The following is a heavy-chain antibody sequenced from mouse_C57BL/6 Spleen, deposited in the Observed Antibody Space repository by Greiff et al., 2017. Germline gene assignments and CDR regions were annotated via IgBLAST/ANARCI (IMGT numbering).Heavy chain of an antibody. J-gene: IGHJ1*03. Sequence: QVQLQQPGAELARPGASVKMSCKASGYTFTSYTMHWVKQRPGQGLEWIGYINPSSGYTKYNQKFKDKATLTADKSSSTAYMQLSSLTSEDSAVYYCARSDDYGYFDVWGTGTTVTVSS. D-gene: IGHD2-3*01. CDR2: INPSSGYT. CDR3: ARSDDYGYFDV. V-gene: IGHV1-4*01. CDR1: GYTFTSYT.